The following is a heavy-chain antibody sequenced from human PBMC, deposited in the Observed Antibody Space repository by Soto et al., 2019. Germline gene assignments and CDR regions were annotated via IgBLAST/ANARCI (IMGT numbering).Heavy chain of an antibody. CDR2: IWYDGSNK. D-gene: IGHD3-9*01. CDR1: GFTFSSYG. CDR3: ARGGRVRYFDWLLSASFDY. V-gene: IGHV3-33*01. Sequence: QVQLVESGGGVVQPGRSLRLSCAASGFTFSSYGMHWVRQAPGKGLEWVAVIWYDGSNKYYADSVKGRFTISRDNSKNPLYLQKNSLRAEETAGYYCARGGRVRYFDWLLSASFDYWGQGTLVTVSS. J-gene: IGHJ4*02.